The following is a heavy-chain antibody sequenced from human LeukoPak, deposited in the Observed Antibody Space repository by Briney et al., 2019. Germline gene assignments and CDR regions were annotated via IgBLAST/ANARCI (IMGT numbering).Heavy chain of an antibody. CDR1: GGSISSSRNY. Sequence: PSETLSLTCTVSGGSISSSRNYWGWIRQPPGRGLEWLGTIYYSGTTYYNPSLKRRVTISVDTTKNQFSLKLRSVTAADTAFYYCARDLWRLAAGPFDYWGQGTLVTVSS. CDR3: ARDLWRLAAGPFDY. D-gene: IGHD6-13*01. V-gene: IGHV4-39*07. CDR2: IYYSGTT. J-gene: IGHJ4*02.